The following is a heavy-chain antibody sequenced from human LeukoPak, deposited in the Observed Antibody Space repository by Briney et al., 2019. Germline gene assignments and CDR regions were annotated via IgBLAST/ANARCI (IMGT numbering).Heavy chain of an antibody. CDR2: ISYDGSDK. CDR1: GFTFSSYG. V-gene: IGHV3-30*18. J-gene: IGHJ4*02. Sequence: GRSLRLSCAASGFTFSSYGMHWVRQAPGKGLEWVAVISYDGSDKYYADSVKGRFTISRDNSKSTLYLQMNSLRTEDTAVYYCAKDIAAVPTVDYWGQGTLVTVSS. D-gene: IGHD6-13*01. CDR3: AKDIAAVPTVDY.